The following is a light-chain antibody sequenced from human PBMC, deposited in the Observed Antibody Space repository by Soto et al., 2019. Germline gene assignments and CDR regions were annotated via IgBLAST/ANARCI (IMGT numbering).Light chain of an antibody. CDR1: SSDVGGYNY. CDR3: SSYAGSTNVV. CDR2: EVS. Sequence: QSALTQPPSASGSPGQSVTISCTGTSSDVGGYNYVSWYQQHPGKAPKLMIYEVSKRPSGVPDRFSGSKSGNTASLTVSGLQAEDEDDYYCSSYAGSTNVVFGGGTKLTVL. J-gene: IGLJ2*01. V-gene: IGLV2-8*01.